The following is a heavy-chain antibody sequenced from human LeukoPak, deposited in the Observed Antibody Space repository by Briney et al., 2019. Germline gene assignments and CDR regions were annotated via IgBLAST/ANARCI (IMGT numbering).Heavy chain of an antibody. V-gene: IGHV4-39*01. J-gene: IGHJ4*02. CDR1: GGSISSSSYY. CDR3: ATYYDYVWGSYRYYFDF. CDR2: IYYSGST. D-gene: IGHD3-16*02. Sequence: SETLSLTCTVSGGSISSSSYYWGWIRQPPGKGLEWIGSIYYSGSTYYNPSLKSRVTISVDTSKNQFSLKLSSVTAADTAVYYWATYYDYVWGSYRYYFDFWGQGTLVTVSS.